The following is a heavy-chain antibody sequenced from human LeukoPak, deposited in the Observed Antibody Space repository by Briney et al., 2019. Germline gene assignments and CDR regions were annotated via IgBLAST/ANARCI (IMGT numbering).Heavy chain of an antibody. CDR2: ISGSGGST. Sequence: PGGSLRLSCAASGFTFSSYAVSWVRQAPGKGLEWVSAISGSGGSTYYADSVKGRFTISRDNSKNTLYLQMNSLRAEDTAVYYCAKGLLWFGELLGALDYWGQGTLVTVSS. CDR3: AKGLLWFGELLGALDY. CDR1: GFTFSSYA. V-gene: IGHV3-23*01. D-gene: IGHD3-10*01. J-gene: IGHJ4*02.